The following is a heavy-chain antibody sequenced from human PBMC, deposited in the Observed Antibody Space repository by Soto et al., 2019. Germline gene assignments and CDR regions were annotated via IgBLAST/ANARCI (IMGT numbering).Heavy chain of an antibody. V-gene: IGHV3-30-3*01. Sequence: SLRLSCAASGFTFSSYAMHWVRQTPGKGLEWVALISYDGSDKYYADSVKGRFTISRDNSKNTLYLQMNSLRAEDTAVYYCAKDGSHNFDYWGQGTLVTVSS. D-gene: IGHD1-26*01. CDR1: GFTFSSYA. CDR3: AKDGSHNFDY. CDR2: ISYDGSDK. J-gene: IGHJ4*02.